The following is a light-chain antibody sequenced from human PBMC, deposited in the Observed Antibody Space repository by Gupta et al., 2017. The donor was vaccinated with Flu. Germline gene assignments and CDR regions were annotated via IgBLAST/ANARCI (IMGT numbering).Light chain of an antibody. V-gene: IGKV1-5*03. CDR3: QQDHSFWT. J-gene: IGKJ1*01. Sequence: DIQMTQSPSTLSASVGDRVSITCRASQSVTRSLAWYQQKPGEAPNLMIHEASKLESGVACRFSGGGDAKDFTLTSSRRQDDDCDYYCGQQDHSFWTFGQGTKVEIK. CDR1: QSVTRS. CDR2: EAS.